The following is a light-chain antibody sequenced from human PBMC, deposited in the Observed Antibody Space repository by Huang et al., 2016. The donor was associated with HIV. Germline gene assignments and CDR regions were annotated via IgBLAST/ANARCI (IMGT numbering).Light chain of an antibody. V-gene: IGKV3-15*01. J-gene: IGKJ2*01. Sequence: EIVLTQSPATRSMSPGQRATLSCRASQSVSRNLAWCQQKPGQAPRRLIYGASTRATGIPARFSGSGSGTEFTLTISSLQSEDFAVYYCQQYNNWPPMYTFGQGTKLEV. CDR2: GAS. CDR1: QSVSRN. CDR3: QQYNNWPPMYT.